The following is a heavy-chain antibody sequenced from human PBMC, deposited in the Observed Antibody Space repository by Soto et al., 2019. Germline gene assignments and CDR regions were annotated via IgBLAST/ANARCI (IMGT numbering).Heavy chain of an antibody. CDR1: GFTFSSDW. Sequence: GGSLRLSCAAAGFTFSSDWMHWVRQAPGKGLVWVSRINTDGSDTNYADSVKGRFTISRDNAKNSLYLQMNSLRAEDTAVYYCARDLIAAAGTGWFDPWGQGTLVTVSS. CDR2: INTDGSDT. CDR3: ARDLIAAAGTGWFDP. D-gene: IGHD6-13*01. V-gene: IGHV3-74*01. J-gene: IGHJ5*02.